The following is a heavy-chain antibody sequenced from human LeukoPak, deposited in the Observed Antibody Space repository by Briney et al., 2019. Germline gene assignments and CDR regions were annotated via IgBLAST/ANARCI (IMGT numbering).Heavy chain of an antibody. CDR3: ARSRGAGPGAYFDY. J-gene: IGHJ4*02. D-gene: IGHD6-19*01. Sequence: GGSLRLSCAVSGFSFADEYMSWIRQAPGQGLEWVSYISNTGSYTNYADSVEGRFTISRDNTENSLYLQMNSLRAEDTAVYYCARSRGAGPGAYFDYWGQGTLVTVSS. V-gene: IGHV3-11*03. CDR2: ISNTGSYT. CDR1: GFSFADEY.